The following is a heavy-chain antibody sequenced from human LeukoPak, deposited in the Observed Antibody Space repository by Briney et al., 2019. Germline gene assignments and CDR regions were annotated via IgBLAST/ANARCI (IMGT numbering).Heavy chain of an antibody. Sequence: PGGSLRPSCAFSGLTFSSYAMTWVRQAPGKGLEWVSAVSGGGGSTYYADSVRGRFTISRDNSKNTLYLQMNSLKAEDTAVYYCASDGAKFGALTYYYYYMDVWGKGTTVTVSS. D-gene: IGHD3-10*01. CDR3: ASDGAKFGALTYYYYYMDV. V-gene: IGHV3-23*01. CDR1: GLTFSSYA. CDR2: VSGGGGST. J-gene: IGHJ6*03.